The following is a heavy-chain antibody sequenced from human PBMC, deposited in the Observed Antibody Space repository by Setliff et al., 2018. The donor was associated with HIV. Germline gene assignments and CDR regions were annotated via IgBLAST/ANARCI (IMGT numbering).Heavy chain of an antibody. V-gene: IGHV4-34*01. CDR2: SNHNGHT. J-gene: IGHJ3*02. CDR1: GESFSGYY. CDR3: ARAINKSFDI. Sequence: ASETLSLTCAVYGESFSGYYWNWIRQPPGKGLEWIGQSNHNGHTNCNPSLKSRVTLSVDTSRNQFSLKLSSVTAADTAVYYCARAINKSFDIWGQGTMVTVSS.